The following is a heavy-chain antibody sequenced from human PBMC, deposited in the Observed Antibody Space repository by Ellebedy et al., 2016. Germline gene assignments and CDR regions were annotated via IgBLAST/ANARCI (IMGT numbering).Heavy chain of an antibody. D-gene: IGHD4-17*01. V-gene: IGHV1-3*01. Sequence: ASVKVSXXASGYTFSSYAMYWVRQAPGQSLEWMGWINAGNGNTKYSQKFQGRVTFARDTSASTAYMELSSLRSEDTAVYYCARGFIRGGGYGDFVSKWGQGALVTVSS. CDR2: INAGNGNT. J-gene: IGHJ4*02. CDR1: GYTFSSYA. CDR3: ARGFIRGGGYGDFVSK.